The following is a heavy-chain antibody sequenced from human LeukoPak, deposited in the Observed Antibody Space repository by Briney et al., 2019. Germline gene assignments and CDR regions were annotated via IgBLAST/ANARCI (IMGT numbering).Heavy chain of an antibody. Sequence: SDTLSLTCAVYGGSFSGFYWSWIRQPPGKGREWIGEINHSGSTNYNPSLKSRVTISVDTYKSQFSLKLSSVTAADTAVYYGARGDVATIRDYDYGMGVWGQETTVTVSS. J-gene: IGHJ6*02. V-gene: IGHV4-34*01. D-gene: IGHD5-12*01. CDR3: ARGDVATIRDYDYGMGV. CDR2: INHSGST. CDR1: GGSFSGFY.